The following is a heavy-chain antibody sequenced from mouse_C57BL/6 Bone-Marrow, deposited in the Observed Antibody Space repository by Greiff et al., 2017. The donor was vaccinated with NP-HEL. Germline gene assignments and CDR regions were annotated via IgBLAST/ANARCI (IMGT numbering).Heavy chain of an antibody. V-gene: IGHV3-6*01. Sequence: EVQLQESGPGLVKPSQSLSLTCSVSGYSFTSGSFWYWIRRLPGNLQEWVGSISYDGSNNSSPSLKNRISFTLDTSKNQFFLKLNSVTAEDTATYYCARAYGNYLDYWGQGTTLTVSS. CDR2: ISYDGSN. D-gene: IGHD2-10*02. CDR3: ARAYGNYLDY. J-gene: IGHJ2*01. CDR1: GYSFTSGSF.